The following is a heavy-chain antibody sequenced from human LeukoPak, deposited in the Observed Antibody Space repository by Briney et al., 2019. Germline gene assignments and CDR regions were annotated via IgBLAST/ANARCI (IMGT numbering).Heavy chain of an antibody. CDR3: ARGHEQQLVGGAFDY. V-gene: IGHV1-2*02. CDR2: INPKSGGT. Sequence: ASVKVSCKASGYTFTGYYMHWVRQAPGQGLERMGWINPKSGGTNYAQKFQGRVTMTRDTSISTAYMELNRLRSDDTAVYYCARGHEQQLVGGAFDYWGQGTLVTVSS. J-gene: IGHJ4*02. D-gene: IGHD6-13*01. CDR1: GYTFTGYY.